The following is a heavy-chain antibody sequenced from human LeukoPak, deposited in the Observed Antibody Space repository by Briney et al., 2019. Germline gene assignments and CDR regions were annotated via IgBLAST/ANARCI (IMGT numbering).Heavy chain of an antibody. D-gene: IGHD1-1*01. CDR3: ARERTAYSSFDP. CDR2: IYYSGST. CDR1: GGSISSSSYY. Sequence: NPSETLSLTCTVSGGSISSSSYYWGWIRQPPGKGLEWIGSIYYSGSTHYNPSLKSRVTMSVDTSKNQFSLKLSSVTAADTAVYYCARERTAYSSFDPWGQGTLVTVSS. J-gene: IGHJ5*02. V-gene: IGHV4-39*07.